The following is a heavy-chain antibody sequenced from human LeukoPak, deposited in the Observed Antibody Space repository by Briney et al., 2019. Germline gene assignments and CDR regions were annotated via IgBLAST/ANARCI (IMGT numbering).Heavy chain of an antibody. CDR3: VRGAYYFYGLDV. Sequence: PGGSLRLSCAASGFTFSSYWMHWVRQAPGKGLVWVAQINGDGSDTNYADSMKGRFTISRDNAKNTLYLQINSLRAEDTAVFYCVRGAYYFYGLDVWGRGTTVTASS. CDR2: INGDGSDT. J-gene: IGHJ6*02. V-gene: IGHV3-74*01. CDR1: GFTFSSYW. D-gene: IGHD3-16*01.